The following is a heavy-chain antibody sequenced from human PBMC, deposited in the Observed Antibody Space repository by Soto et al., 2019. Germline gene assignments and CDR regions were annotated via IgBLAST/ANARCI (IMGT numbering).Heavy chain of an antibody. D-gene: IGHD2-2*01. Sequence: GGSLRLSCAASGFTFSSYGMHWVRQAPGKGLEWVAVISYDGSNKYYADSVKGRFTISRDNSKNTLYLQMNSLRAEDTAVYYCAKITPSAAHVYWGQGTLVTVSS. J-gene: IGHJ4*02. CDR2: ISYDGSNK. CDR1: GFTFSSYG. V-gene: IGHV3-30*18. CDR3: AKITPSAAHVY.